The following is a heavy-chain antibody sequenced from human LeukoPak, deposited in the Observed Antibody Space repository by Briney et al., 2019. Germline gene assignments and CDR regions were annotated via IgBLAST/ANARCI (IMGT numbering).Heavy chain of an antibody. V-gene: IGHV3-9*01. CDR2: ISWNSGSI. CDR1: GFTFDDYA. J-gene: IGHJ4*02. Sequence: GGSLRLSCAASGFTFDDYAMHWVRQAPGKGLEWVSGISWNSGSIGYADSVKGRFTISRDNAKNCLYLQMNSLRAEDTALYYCAKAAGIAVSYSYYFDYWGQGTLVTVSS. CDR3: AKAAGIAVSYSYYFDY. D-gene: IGHD6-19*01.